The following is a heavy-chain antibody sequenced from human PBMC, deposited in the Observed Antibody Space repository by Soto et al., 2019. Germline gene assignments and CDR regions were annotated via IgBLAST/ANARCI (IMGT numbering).Heavy chain of an antibody. V-gene: IGHV5-51*01. Sequence: PXESLKISCQASGYSFTSYWIAWVRQMPGQGLQGMGSIYPGDSDTRYSPSFQGQVTMSVDKSITTAYLQWSSLKASDTAMYYCARLGGGYGCNSYSCYKAGPDYWGQGTLVTVSS. CDR1: GYSFTSYW. D-gene: IGHD2-15*01. CDR3: ARLGGGYGCNSYSCYKAGPDY. CDR2: IYPGDSDT. J-gene: IGHJ4*02.